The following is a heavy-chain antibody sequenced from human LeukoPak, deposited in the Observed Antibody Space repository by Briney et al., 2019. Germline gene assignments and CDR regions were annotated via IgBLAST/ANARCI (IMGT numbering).Heavy chain of an antibody. Sequence: PGGSLRLSCAASGFTFSSYEMNWVRQAPGKGLEWVSYITGGSTTIYYADSVKGRFTISRDNAKNSLYLQMNSLRAEDTAVYYCAKDGATSGWVYWGQGTLVTVSS. CDR2: ITGGSTTI. D-gene: IGHD6-19*01. J-gene: IGHJ4*02. CDR1: GFTFSSYE. V-gene: IGHV3-48*01. CDR3: AKDGATSGWVY.